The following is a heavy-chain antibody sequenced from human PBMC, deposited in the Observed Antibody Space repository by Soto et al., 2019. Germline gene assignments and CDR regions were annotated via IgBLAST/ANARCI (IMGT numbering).Heavy chain of an antibody. CDR1: GGSISSSSYY. D-gene: IGHD2-15*01. CDR3: ARQLHAYRFSRGGFDY. CDR2: IYYSGST. J-gene: IGHJ4*02. V-gene: IGHV4-39*01. Sequence: QLQLQESGPGLVKPSETLSLTCTVSGGSISSSSYYWGWIRQPPGKGLEWIGSIYYSGSTYYNPSLKSRVTISVDTSKNQFSLKLSSVTAADTAVYYCARQLHAYRFSRGGFDYWGQGTLVTVSS.